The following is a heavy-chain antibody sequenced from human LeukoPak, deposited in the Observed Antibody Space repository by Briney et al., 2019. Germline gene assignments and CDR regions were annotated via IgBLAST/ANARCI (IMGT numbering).Heavy chain of an antibody. CDR3: ARVGYDSSGYYYVPEYFQH. J-gene: IGHJ1*01. CDR1: GGTFSSYA. V-gene: IGHV1-69*05. Sequence: SVKVSCKASGGTFSSYAISWVRQAPGQGLEWMGRIIPIFGTANYAQKFQGRVTITTDESTSTAYMELSSLRSEDTAAYYCARVGYDSSGYYYVPEYFQHWGQGTLVTVSS. CDR2: IIPIFGTA. D-gene: IGHD3-22*01.